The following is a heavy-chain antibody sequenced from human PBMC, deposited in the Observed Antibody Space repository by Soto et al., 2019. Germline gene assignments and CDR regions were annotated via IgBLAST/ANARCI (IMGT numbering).Heavy chain of an antibody. CDR2: IYWNDDK. V-gene: IGHV2-5*01. J-gene: IGHJ4*02. CDR1: GFSLSTSGVG. Sequence: SGPTLVNPTQTLTLTCTFSGFSLSTSGVGAGWIRQPPGKALEWLALIYWNDDKRYSPSLKSRLTITKDTSKNQVVLTMTNMDPVDTATYYCAHTEYYYDSSGYFGYWGQGTLVTVSS. CDR3: AHTEYYYDSSGYFGY. D-gene: IGHD3-22*01.